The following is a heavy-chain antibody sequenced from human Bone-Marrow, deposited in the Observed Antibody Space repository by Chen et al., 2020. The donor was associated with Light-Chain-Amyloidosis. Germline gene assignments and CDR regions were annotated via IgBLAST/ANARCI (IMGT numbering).Heavy chain of an antibody. D-gene: IGHD3-10*01. CDR2: SRNKANSYTT. CDR1: GFTFSDHY. V-gene: IGHV3-72*01. Sequence: EVQLVESGGGLVQPGGSLRLSCAVSGFTFSDHYRDWVRQAPGKGLEWVGRSRNKANSYTTEYSASVKGRFTISRDDSKSSLDLQMNSLKSEDTAVYYCVRCQTVCGTFEIWGQGTMVTVSS. CDR3: VRCQTVCGTFEI. J-gene: IGHJ3*02.